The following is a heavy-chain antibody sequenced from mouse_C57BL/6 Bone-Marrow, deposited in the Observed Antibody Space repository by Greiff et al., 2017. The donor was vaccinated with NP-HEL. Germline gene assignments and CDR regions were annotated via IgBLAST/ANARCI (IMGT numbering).Heavy chain of an antibody. CDR1: GYTFTSYG. J-gene: IGHJ2*01. Sequence: LQESGAELARPGASVKLSCKASGYTFTSYGISWVKQRTGQGLEWIGEIYPRSGNTYYNEKFKGKATLTADKSSSTAYMELRSLTSEDSAVYFCARGREFPYGGQGTTLTVSS. V-gene: IGHV1-81*01. CDR3: ARGREFPY. CDR2: IYPRSGNT.